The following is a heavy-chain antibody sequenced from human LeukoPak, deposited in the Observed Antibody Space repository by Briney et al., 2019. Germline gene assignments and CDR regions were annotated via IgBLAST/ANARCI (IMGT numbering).Heavy chain of an antibody. J-gene: IGHJ2*01. CDR1: GYTFTSYG. V-gene: IGHV1-18*01. D-gene: IGHD4-17*01. Sequence: GASVKVSCKASGYTFTSYGISWVRQAPGQVLEWMGWISAYNGNTNYAQKLQGRVTMTTDTSTSTAYMELRSLRSDDTAVYYCARGHGDYGNWYFDLWGRGTLVTVSS. CDR2: ISAYNGNT. CDR3: ARGHGDYGNWYFDL.